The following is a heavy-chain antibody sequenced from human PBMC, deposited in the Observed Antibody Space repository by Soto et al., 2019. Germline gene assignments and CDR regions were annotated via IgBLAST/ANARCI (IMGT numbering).Heavy chain of an antibody. CDR1: GGSFSGYY. D-gene: IGHD2-21*01. J-gene: IGHJ5*02. Sequence: SETLSLTCAVYGGSFSGYYWSWIRQPPGKGLEWIGEINHSGSTNYNPSLKSRVTISVDTSKNQFSLKLSSVTAADTAVYYCARRKRGSYSGNGFDPWGQGTLVNGS. CDR2: INHSGST. V-gene: IGHV4-34*01. CDR3: ARRKRGSYSGNGFDP.